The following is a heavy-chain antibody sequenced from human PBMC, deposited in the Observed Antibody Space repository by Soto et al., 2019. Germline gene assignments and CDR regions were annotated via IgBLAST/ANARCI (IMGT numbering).Heavy chain of an antibody. CDR3: ARDIIAAGYYYVMDV. CDR2: INPNSGGT. D-gene: IGHD6-6*01. V-gene: IGHV1-2*02. Sequence: ASVKVSCKDSGYTFTGYYMHWVRPAPGQGLELMGWINPNSGGTNYAQKFQGRVTMTRDTSISTAYMELSRLRSDDTAVYYCARDIIAAGYYYVMDVWGQGTTVTVSS. CDR1: GYTFTGYY. J-gene: IGHJ6*02.